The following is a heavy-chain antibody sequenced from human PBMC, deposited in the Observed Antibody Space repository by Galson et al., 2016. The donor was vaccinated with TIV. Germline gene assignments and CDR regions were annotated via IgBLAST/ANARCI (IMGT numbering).Heavy chain of an antibody. CDR2: IKSKTAGGTT. Sequence: SLRLSCAASGFTFNDAWMTWIRQGPGKGLEWVGRIKSKTAGGTTDYAAPVEGRFTVSRDDSQNTVYLQMNGLKTENTGVYYCTTDPYGVDVWGQGTVVIVSS. D-gene: IGHD4/OR15-4a*01. CDR1: GFTFNDAW. J-gene: IGHJ3*01. V-gene: IGHV3-15*01. CDR3: TTDPYGVDV.